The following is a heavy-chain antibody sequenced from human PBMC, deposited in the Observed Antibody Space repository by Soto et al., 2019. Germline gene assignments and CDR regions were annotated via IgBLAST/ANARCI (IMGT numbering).Heavy chain of an antibody. CDR3: ARFHKYSEANWFDP. D-gene: IGHD2-15*01. CDR2: IYNSGST. V-gene: IGHV4-4*09. J-gene: IGHJ5*02. Sequence: PSETLSLTCSVSGGYIRSFSWSWIRQPPGRGLEWIGYIYNSGSTNYNPSLKSRATISVDTSKNQFSLTLTSVTAADTAVYYCARFHKYSEANWFDPWGQGTLVTVSS. CDR1: GGYIRSFS.